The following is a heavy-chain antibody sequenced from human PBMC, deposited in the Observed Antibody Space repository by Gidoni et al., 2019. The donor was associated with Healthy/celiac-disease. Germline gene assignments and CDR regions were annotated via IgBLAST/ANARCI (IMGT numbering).Heavy chain of an antibody. CDR1: AFTFGSYA. J-gene: IGHJ5*02. CDR2: ISGSGGST. D-gene: IGHD3-10*01. CDR3: ATYYYGSGSYTPFDP. Sequence: EVLLLESGACLVQPGWSLILSCAASAFTFGSYAMSWVRQAPGKGLEWVSAISGSGGSTYYADSVKGRFTISRDNSKNTLYLQMNSLRAEDTAVYYCATYYYGSGSYTPFDPWGQGTLVTVSS. V-gene: IGHV3-23*01.